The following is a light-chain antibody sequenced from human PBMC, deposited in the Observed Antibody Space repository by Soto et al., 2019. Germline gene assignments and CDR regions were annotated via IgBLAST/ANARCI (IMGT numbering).Light chain of an antibody. Sequence: EIVLTQSPATLSLSPGERATLSCRASQSVSSYLAWYQQKPGQAPRLLIYDASNRATGIPARFSGSGSGTDLTLTISSLGPEDFAVYYCQQRSNWPRLTLGGGTKVEIK. J-gene: IGKJ4*01. V-gene: IGKV3-11*01. CDR3: QQRSNWPRLT. CDR1: QSVSSY. CDR2: DAS.